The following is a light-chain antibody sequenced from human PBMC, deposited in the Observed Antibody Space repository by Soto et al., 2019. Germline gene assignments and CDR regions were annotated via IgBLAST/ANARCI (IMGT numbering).Light chain of an antibody. CDR1: QSLSSNY. CDR2: DAV. J-gene: IGKJ1*01. V-gene: IGKV3-20*01. CDR3: QQYDRSPWT. Sequence: IVLTQSTGTLSLSPGERATLSCRASQSLSSNYLAWYQQKSGQAPRLLIYDAVTRATGIPDRFSGSGSGTDFTLTIIRLEPQDSAVYYCQQYDRSPWTFGKGTKVEIK.